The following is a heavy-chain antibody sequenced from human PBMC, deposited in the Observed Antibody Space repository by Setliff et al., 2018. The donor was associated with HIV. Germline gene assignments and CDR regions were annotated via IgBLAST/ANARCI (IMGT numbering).Heavy chain of an antibody. J-gene: IGHJ5*02. D-gene: IGHD3-22*01. Sequence: ELSMHWVRQAPGKGLEWMGGFDPEDGKTIYAQKFQGRVTMTEDLSTEAAYMELSSLSSDDTAVYYCTSSFRIFYYDSRTYSKWFDPWGQGTLVTVS. CDR2: FDPEDGKT. V-gene: IGHV1-24*01. CDR1: ELS. CDR3: TSSFRIFYYDSRTYSKWFDP.